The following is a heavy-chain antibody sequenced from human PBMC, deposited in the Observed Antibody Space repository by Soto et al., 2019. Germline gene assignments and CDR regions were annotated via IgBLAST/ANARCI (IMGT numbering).Heavy chain of an antibody. CDR1: GYTFTSYC. Sequence: ASVNVSCKASGYTFTSYCISWVRQAPGQGLEWMGWISAYNGNTNYAQKLQGRVTMTTDTSTSTAYMELRSLRSDDTAVYYCARDGSRQLWLIGYYYGMDVWGQGTTVTVSS. V-gene: IGHV1-18*01. CDR3: ARDGSRQLWLIGYYYGMDV. CDR2: ISAYNGNT. J-gene: IGHJ6*02. D-gene: IGHD5-18*01.